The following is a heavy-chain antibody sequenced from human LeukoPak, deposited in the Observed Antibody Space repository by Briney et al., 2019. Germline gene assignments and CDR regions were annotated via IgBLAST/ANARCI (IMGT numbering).Heavy chain of an antibody. V-gene: IGHV3-15*01. D-gene: IGHD1-26*01. J-gene: IGHJ4*02. CDR1: GFTFSNGW. CDR3: ACGWYFDI. Sequence: GGSLRLSCAASGFTFSNGWMSWVRQAPGKGLEWVGRIKSKTDGGIIDYAAPVKGRFTISRDDSKNTLYLQMNSLKTEDAAVYYCACGWYFDIWGQGTLVTVSS. CDR2: IKSKTDGGII.